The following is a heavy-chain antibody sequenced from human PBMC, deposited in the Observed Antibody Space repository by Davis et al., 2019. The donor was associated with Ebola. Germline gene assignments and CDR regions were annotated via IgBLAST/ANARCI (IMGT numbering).Heavy chain of an antibody. V-gene: IGHV3-23*01. CDR2: ISGSGGST. D-gene: IGHD3-9*01. CDR1: GFTFNDAW. J-gene: IGHJ3*02. Sequence: GESLKISCAASGFTFNDAWMSWVRQAPGKGLEWVSAISGSGGSTYYADSVKGRFTISRDNSKNTLYLQMNSLRAEDTAVYYCANFDILTGYYSNAFDIWGQGTMVTVSS. CDR3: ANFDILTGYYSNAFDI.